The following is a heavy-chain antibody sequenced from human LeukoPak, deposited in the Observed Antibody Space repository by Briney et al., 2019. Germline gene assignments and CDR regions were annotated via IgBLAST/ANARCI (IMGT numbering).Heavy chain of an antibody. CDR1: GGTFSSYD. D-gene: IGHD4-23*01. CDR2: ITPIFGTA. J-gene: IGHJ4*02. Sequence: SVKVSCKASGGTFSSYDISWVRQAPGQGLEWMGGITPIFGTAKYAQKFRGRVTITAVESMSTAYMELSSLRSEDTAVYYCARGWLAETTVVAPYNYWGQGTLVTVSS. CDR3: ARGWLAETTVVAPYNY. V-gene: IGHV1-69*13.